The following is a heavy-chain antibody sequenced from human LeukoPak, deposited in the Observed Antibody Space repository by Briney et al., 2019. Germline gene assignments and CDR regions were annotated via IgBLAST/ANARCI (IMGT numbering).Heavy chain of an antibody. D-gene: IGHD3-22*01. CDR1: GFTFNTYT. J-gene: IGHJ4*02. V-gene: IGHV3-21*01. CDR3: ARVYTMIVVVDY. CDR2: ISASSSYL. Sequence: GGSLRLSCAASGFTFNTYTMNWVRQAPGKGLEWVASISASSSYLYYADSVKGRFTISRDNAKNSLYLQMNSLRAEDTAVYYCARVYTMIVVVDYWGQGTLVTVSS.